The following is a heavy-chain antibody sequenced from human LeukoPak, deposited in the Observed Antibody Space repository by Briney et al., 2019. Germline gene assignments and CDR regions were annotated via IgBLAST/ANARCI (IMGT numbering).Heavy chain of an antibody. CDR3: ARNLIPEQLVLNF. Sequence: TSETLSLTCTVSGGSISYYYWSWIRQPAGKGLEWIGRIYTTGSTNYNPSLKSRVTISVDTSKNQFSLKLSSVTAADTAVYYCARNLIPEQLVLNFWGQGTLVTVSS. D-gene: IGHD6-13*01. V-gene: IGHV4-4*07. CDR2: IYTTGST. CDR1: GGSISYYY. J-gene: IGHJ4*02.